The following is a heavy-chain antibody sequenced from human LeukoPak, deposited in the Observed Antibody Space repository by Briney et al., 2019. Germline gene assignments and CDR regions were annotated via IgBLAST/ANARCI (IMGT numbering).Heavy chain of an antibody. J-gene: IGHJ6*02. CDR2: IGGSGRKI. D-gene: IGHD1-26*01. CDR3: ARDLNVGMAV. Sequence: GGSLKLSCAASGFTFSDYYINWIRQAPGKGLEWLAYIGGSGRKIDYADSVKGRFTISRDNAQNLLYLHMNSLRAEDSAIYYCARDLNVGMAVGGRGTRVTFSS. V-gene: IGHV3-11*01. CDR1: GFTFSDYY.